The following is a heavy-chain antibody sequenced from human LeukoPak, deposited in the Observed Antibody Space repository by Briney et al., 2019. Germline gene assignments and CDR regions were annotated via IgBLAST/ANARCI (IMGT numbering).Heavy chain of an antibody. CDR3: ARRSYGGKDFDY. J-gene: IGHJ4*02. CDR2: IYPGDSDT. D-gene: IGHD4-23*01. Sequence: NHGESLKISCKGSGYSFNNYWINRVRQMPGKGLEWMGIIYPGDSDTKYSPSFQGQVTISADKSINTAYLQWSSLKASDTAMYYCARRSYGGKDFDYWGQGTLVTVSS. V-gene: IGHV5-51*01. CDR1: GYSFNNYW.